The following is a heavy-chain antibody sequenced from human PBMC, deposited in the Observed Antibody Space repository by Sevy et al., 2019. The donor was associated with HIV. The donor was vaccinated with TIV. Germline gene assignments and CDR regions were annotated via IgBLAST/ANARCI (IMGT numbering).Heavy chain of an antibody. CDR1: GFTFDDYA. D-gene: IGHD6-13*01. CDR2: ISRDGGST. Sequence: GGSLRLSCAASGFTFDDYAMHWVRQAPGKGLEWVSLISRDGGSTYYADSVKGRFTISRDNSKNSLYLQMNSLRAEDTALYYCAKVPAAGTFRDFDYWGQGTLVTVSS. CDR3: AKVPAAGTFRDFDY. J-gene: IGHJ4*02. V-gene: IGHV3-43D*04.